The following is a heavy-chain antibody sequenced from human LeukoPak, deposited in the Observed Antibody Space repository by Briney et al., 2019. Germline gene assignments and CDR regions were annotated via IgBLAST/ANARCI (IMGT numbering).Heavy chain of an antibody. CDR1: GFTFSDYY. J-gene: IGHJ5*02. CDR2: ISSSGSTI. D-gene: IGHD2-15*01. CDR3: ARDLVGPPGSWFDP. Sequence: GGSLRLSCAASGFTFSDYYMSWIRQAPGKGLEWVSYISSSGSTIYYADSVKGRFTISRDNAKNSLYLQMNSLRAEDTAVYHCARDLVGPPGSWFDPWGQGTLVTVSS. V-gene: IGHV3-11*04.